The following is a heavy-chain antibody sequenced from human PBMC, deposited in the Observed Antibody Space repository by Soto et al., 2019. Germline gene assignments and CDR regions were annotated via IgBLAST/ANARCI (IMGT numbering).Heavy chain of an antibody. V-gene: IGHV4-61*01. D-gene: IGHD6-19*01. J-gene: IGHJ5*02. CDR3: ARLSAAWFDP. Sequence: QVQLQESGPGLVKPSETLSLTCTVSGGSVSSGSCYWGWIRQPPGKGLEWIGYIYHSGSTNYNPSLKSRVTISVDTSKNQFSLSLTSVTAADTAVYYCARLSAAWFDPWGQGTLVTVAS. CDR1: GGSVSSGSCY. CDR2: IYHSGST.